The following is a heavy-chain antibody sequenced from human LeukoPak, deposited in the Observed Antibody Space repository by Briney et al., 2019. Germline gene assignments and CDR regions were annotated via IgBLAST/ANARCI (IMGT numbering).Heavy chain of an antibody. CDR3: ATAVAGYYYYGMDV. J-gene: IGHJ6*02. CDR1: GGSFSGYY. CDR2: INHSGST. Sequence: PSETLSLTCAVYGGSFSGYYWSWIRQPPGKGLEWIGEINHSGSTNYNPSLKSRVTISVDTSKNQFSLKLSSVTAADTAVYYCATAVAGYYYYGMDVWGQGTTVTVSS. V-gene: IGHV4-34*01. D-gene: IGHD6-19*01.